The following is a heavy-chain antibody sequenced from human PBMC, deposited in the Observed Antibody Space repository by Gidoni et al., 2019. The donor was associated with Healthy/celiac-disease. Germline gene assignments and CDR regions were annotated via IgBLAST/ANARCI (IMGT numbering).Heavy chain of an antibody. CDR3: ARDGYCSGGSCYRSLFDY. J-gene: IGHJ4*02. D-gene: IGHD2-15*01. V-gene: IGHV3-30-3*01. CDR2: ISYDGSNK. Sequence: QVQLVESGGGVAQPGRSLRLSCAASGLTFSSYAMHWVRQAPGKGLEWVAVISYDGSNKYYADSVKGRFTISRDNSKNTLYLQMNSLRAEDTAVYYCARDGYCSGGSCYRSLFDYWGQGTLVTVSS. CDR1: GLTFSSYA.